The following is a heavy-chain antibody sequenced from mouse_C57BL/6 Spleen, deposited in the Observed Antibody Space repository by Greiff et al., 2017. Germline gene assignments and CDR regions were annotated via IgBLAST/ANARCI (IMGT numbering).Heavy chain of an antibody. V-gene: IGHV1-64*01. CDR1: GYTFTSYW. Sequence: VQLQQPGAELVKPGASVKLSCKASGYTFTSYWMHWVKQRPGQGLEWIGMIHPNSGSTNYNEKFKSKATLTVDKSSSTAYMQLSSLTSAASAVYYCASSYGNSAMAYWGQGTSVTVSS. CDR3: ASSYGNSAMAY. J-gene: IGHJ4*01. CDR2: IHPNSGST. D-gene: IGHD2-1*01.